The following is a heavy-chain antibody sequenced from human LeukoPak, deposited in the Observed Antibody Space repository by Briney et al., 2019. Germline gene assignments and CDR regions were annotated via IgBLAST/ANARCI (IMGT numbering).Heavy chain of an antibody. J-gene: IGHJ4*02. CDR2: LSHDGSKK. CDR1: GFTLSNYG. Sequence: GGSLRLSCAASGFTLSNYGMHWVRQAPGKGLEWVAILSHDGSKKYYADSVKGRFTISRDNSRSTLYLQMNGLRAEDTAVYYCARGLGGYNTVNYWGQGTLVTVSS. D-gene: IGHD5-12*01. CDR3: ARGLGGYNTVNY. V-gene: IGHV3-30*03.